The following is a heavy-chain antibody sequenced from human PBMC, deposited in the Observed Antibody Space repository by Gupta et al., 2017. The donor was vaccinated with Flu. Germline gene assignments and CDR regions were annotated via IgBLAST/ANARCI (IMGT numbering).Heavy chain of an antibody. CDR2: MSYSGST. D-gene: IGHD3-22*01. CDR1: GDSITSSGYY. CDR3: VRLNYDSSGFYATFDY. Sequence: QPQLQESGPRLVNPSETLSLTCSVSGDSITSSGYYWGWIRQPPGKGLEWIGSMSYSGSTHYNPSLKSRVTISSDTSKNQFSLKLSSVTAADTAVYYCVRLNYDSSGFYATFDYWGQGTLVTVSS. V-gene: IGHV4-39*01. J-gene: IGHJ4*02.